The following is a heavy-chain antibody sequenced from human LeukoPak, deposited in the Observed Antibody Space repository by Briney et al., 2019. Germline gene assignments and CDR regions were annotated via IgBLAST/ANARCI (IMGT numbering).Heavy chain of an antibody. CDR3: ARGSSTTGWKY. V-gene: IGHV3-74*01. CDR1: GFTFSSYW. J-gene: IGHJ4*02. Sequence: PGGSLRLSCAASGFTFSSYWMHWVRQAPGKGLVWVSRINSDVSTTTYADSVKGRFSISRDNAKNTLYLQMNRLRAEDTAVYYCARGSSTTGWKYWGQGTLVTVSS. D-gene: IGHD6-19*01. CDR2: INSDVSTT.